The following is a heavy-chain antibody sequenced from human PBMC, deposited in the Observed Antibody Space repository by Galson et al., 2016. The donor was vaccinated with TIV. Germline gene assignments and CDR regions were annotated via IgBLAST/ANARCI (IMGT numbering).Heavy chain of an antibody. Sequence: SLRLSCAASGFRFSDYYMSWICQSPGRGLEWLSYLSYDSVAIKYADSVEGRFTISRDNSKNILYLQMDSLRVEDTALYYCAREFRDYYFDYWGQGTLAIVSS. V-gene: IGHV3-11*06. D-gene: IGHD3-10*01. CDR3: AREFRDYYFDY. CDR1: GFRFSDYY. J-gene: IGHJ4*02. CDR2: LSYDSVAI.